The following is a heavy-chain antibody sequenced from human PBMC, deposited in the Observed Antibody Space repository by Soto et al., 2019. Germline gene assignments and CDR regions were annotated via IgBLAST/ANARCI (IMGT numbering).Heavy chain of an antibody. CDR2: IVSDGSAI. V-gene: IGHV3-33*01. CDR3: ARDDAVGNDNGFDM. CDR1: GFPFSFYG. D-gene: IGHD5-12*01. Sequence: GGSLRLSCAVSGFPFSFYGFHWVRQSPGKWLEWLGVIVSDGSAIYHADSLEGRFFISRDNSKDILYLQMNSLRVEDTAVYYFARDDAVGNDNGFDMWGQGXMVTVSS. J-gene: IGHJ3*02.